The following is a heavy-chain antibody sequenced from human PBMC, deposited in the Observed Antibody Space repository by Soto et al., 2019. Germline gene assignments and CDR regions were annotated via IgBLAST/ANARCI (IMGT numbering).Heavy chain of an antibody. J-gene: IGHJ2*01. D-gene: IGHD1-26*01. V-gene: IGHV3-23*01. Sequence: EVQLLESGGGLVQPGGSLRLSCAASGFIFSSYAMSWVRQAPGKGLEWVSVISGSGGNTYYADSVKGRFTISRDNAQRTLYVQMNSLRAEDTAVYYCAKKGSPSGDQKYWYFDLWGRGTLVTVSS. CDR2: ISGSGGNT. CDR3: AKKGSPSGDQKYWYFDL. CDR1: GFIFSSYA.